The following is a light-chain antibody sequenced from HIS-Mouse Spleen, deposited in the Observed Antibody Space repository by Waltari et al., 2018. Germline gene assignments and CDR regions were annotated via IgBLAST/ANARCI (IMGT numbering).Light chain of an antibody. CDR1: QSVSS. V-gene: IGKV3-15*01. J-gene: IGKJ1*01. Sequence: EIVMTQSPATLSVSPGERATLSCRASQSVSSPLIYGASTRATGIPARFSGSGSGTEFTLTISSLQSEDCAVYYCQQYNNWWTFGQGTKVEIK. CDR2: GAS. CDR3: QQYNNWWT.